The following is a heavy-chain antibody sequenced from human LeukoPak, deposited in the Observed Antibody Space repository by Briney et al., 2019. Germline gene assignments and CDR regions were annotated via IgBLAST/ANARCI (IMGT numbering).Heavy chain of an antibody. J-gene: IGHJ5*02. CDR2: IYYSGST. D-gene: IGHD5-18*01. Sequence: SQTLSLTCTVSGGSISSGGYYWSWIRQHPGKGLEWIGYIYYSGSTYYNPSLKSRVTISVDTSKNQFSLKLSSVTAADTAVYYCARVGYSYGTNQNALPMDPWGQGTLVNVSS. CDR1: GGSISSGGYY. V-gene: IGHV4-31*03. CDR3: ARVGYSYGTNQNALPMDP.